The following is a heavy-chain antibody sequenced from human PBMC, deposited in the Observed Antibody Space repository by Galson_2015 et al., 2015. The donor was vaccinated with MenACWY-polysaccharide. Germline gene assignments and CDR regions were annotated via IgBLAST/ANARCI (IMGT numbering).Heavy chain of an antibody. Sequence: SLRLSCAASGFTFSNYEMNWVRQAPGKGLEWVSYISSSGSPIYYADSVKGRFTISRDNAKNSLYLQMNSLRAEDTAVYYCARDWNNYYYGMDVWGQGTTVTVSS. J-gene: IGHJ6*02. CDR1: GFTFSNYE. CDR2: ISSSGSPI. CDR3: ARDWNNYYYGMDV. V-gene: IGHV3-48*03. D-gene: IGHD1/OR15-1a*01.